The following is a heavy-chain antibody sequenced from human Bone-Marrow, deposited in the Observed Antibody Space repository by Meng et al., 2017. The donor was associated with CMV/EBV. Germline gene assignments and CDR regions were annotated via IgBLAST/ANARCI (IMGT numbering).Heavy chain of an antibody. D-gene: IGHD6-13*01. J-gene: IGHJ4*02. Sequence: KVSCKGSGYSFTRYWIGWVRQMPGKGLEWMGIIYPGDSDTRYSPSFQGQVTISADKSISTAYLQWSSLKASDTAMYYCARQGKQQLINYFDIWGQGTLVTVPS. CDR1: GYSFTRYW. CDR3: ARQGKQQLINYFDI. CDR2: IYPGDSDT. V-gene: IGHV5-51*01.